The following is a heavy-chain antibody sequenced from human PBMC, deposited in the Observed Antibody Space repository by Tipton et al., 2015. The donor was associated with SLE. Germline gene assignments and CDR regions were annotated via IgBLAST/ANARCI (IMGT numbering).Heavy chain of an antibody. V-gene: IGHV4-61*01. D-gene: IGHD3-10*01. CDR3: ARGLTYYYGSGSSD. J-gene: IGHJ4*02. Sequence: TLSLTCTVSGGSVSSGSYYWSWIRQPPGKGLEWIGYIYYSGSTNYNPSLKSRVTISVDTSKNQLSLKLTSVTAADTAVYYCARGLTYYYGSGSSDWGQGTLVTVSS. CDR2: IYYSGST. CDR1: GGSVSSGSYY.